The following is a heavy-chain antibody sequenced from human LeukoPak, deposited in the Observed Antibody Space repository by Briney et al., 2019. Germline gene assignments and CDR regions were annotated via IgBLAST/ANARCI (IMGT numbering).Heavy chain of an antibody. CDR2: IYHSGST. V-gene: IGHV4-38-2*01. Sequence: PSETLSLTCAVSGYSISSGYYWGWIRQPQGKGLEWIGSIYHSGSTYYNPSLKSRVTISVDTFKNQFSLKLSSVTAADMAVYYCGVGEEQLALYYFDYWGREPWSPSPQ. CDR3: GVGEEQLALYYFDY. J-gene: IGHJ4*02. CDR1: GYSISSGYY. D-gene: IGHD1-1*01.